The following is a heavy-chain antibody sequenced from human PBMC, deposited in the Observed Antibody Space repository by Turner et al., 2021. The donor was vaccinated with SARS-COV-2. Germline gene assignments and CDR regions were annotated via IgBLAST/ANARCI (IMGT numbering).Heavy chain of an antibody. CDR3: ARVGSYGRRDVDY. V-gene: IGHV3-53*01. J-gene: IGHJ4*02. CDR1: GFTVSSNY. Sequence: EEQLVESGGGLIQPGGSLGLSCAASGFTVSSNYMSWVRQAPGKGLEWVSVIYSGGSTYYADSVKGRFTISRDNSKNTLYLQMNSLRAEDTAVYYCARVGSYGRRDVDYWGQGTLVTVSS. D-gene: IGHD5-18*01. CDR2: IYSGGST.